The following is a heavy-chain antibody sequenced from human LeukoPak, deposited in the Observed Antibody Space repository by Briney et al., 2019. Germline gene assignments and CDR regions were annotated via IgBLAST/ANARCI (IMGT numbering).Heavy chain of an antibody. J-gene: IGHJ4*02. CDR1: GGSISSGSYY. D-gene: IGHD1-26*01. V-gene: IGHV4-61*02. CDR3: ARGGEWELSDY. CDR2: IYTSGST. Sequence: SETLSLTCTVSGGSISSGSYYWSWIRQPAGKGLERIGRIYTSGSTNYNPSLKSRVTISVDTSKNQFSLKLSSVTAADTAVYYCARGGEWELSDYWGQGTLVTVSS.